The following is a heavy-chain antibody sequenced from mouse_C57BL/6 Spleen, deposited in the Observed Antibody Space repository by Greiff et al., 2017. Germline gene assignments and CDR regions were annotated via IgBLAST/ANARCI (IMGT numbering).Heavy chain of an antibody. D-gene: IGHD2-3*01. CDR1: GYTFTSYW. CDR2: IHPNSGST. J-gene: IGHJ3*01. CDR3: ARDGYYEWFAY. V-gene: IGHV1-64*01. Sequence: QVQLQQPGAELVQPGASVKLSCKASGYTFTSYWMHWVKQRPGQGLEWIGMIHPNSGSTNYNEKFKSKATLTVDKSSSTAYMQLSSLTSEDSAVYYCARDGYYEWFAYWGQGTLVTVSA.